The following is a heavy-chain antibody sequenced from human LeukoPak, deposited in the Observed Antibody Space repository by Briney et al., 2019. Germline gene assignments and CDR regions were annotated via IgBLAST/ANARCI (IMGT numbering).Heavy chain of an antibody. J-gene: IGHJ6*03. CDR1: GFTFSSYW. V-gene: IGHV3-74*01. CDR3: ARAYSSSSRFLHYYYYMDV. Sequence: QPGGSLRLSCAASGFTFSSYWMHWVRQAPGKGLGSVSRINSDGSSTSYADSVKGRFTISRDNAKNTLYLQMNSLRAEDTAVYYCARAYSSSSRFLHYYYYMDVWGKGTTVTVSS. D-gene: IGHD6-6*01. CDR2: INSDGSST.